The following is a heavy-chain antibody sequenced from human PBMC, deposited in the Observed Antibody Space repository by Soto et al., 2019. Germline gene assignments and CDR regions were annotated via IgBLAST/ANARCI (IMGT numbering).Heavy chain of an antibody. J-gene: IGHJ4*02. CDR2: IKQDGSEK. D-gene: IGHD6-19*01. Sequence: GGSLRLSCAASGFTFSSYWMSWVRQAPGKGLEWVANIKQDGSEKYYVDSVKGRFTISRDNAKNSLYLQMNSLRAEDTAVYYAVAGTVGYFDYWGQGTLVTVSS. V-gene: IGHV3-7*05. CDR3: VAGTVGYFDY. CDR1: GFTFSSYW.